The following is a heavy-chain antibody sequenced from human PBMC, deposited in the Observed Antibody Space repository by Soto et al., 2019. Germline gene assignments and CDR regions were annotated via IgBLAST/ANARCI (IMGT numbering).Heavy chain of an antibody. Sequence: QVQLVESGGGVVQPGRSLRLSCAASGFTFSSYTMHWVRQAPGRGLEWVAVISYDGYNSYYTDSVKGRFTISRDNSKNALYLQMNSLGTEDTAVYYCARDFGTPLSEQFWAVNCVDPCGQGTLVTVSS. D-gene: IGHD3-16*01. J-gene: IGHJ5*02. V-gene: IGHV3-30*14. CDR3: ARDFGTPLSEQFWAVNCVDP. CDR1: GFTFSSYT. CDR2: ISYDGYNS.